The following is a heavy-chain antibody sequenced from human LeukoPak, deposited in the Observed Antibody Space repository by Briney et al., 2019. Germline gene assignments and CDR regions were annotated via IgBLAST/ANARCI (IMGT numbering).Heavy chain of an antibody. CDR3: ARSSPITGTRSYYYMDV. J-gene: IGHJ6*03. CDR1: GFTFSSYG. CDR2: IWYDGSNK. D-gene: IGHD1-7*01. Sequence: GGSLRLSCAASGFTFSSYGMHWVRQAPGKGLEWVAVIWYDGSNKYYADSVKGRFTISRDNSKNTLYLQMNSLRAEDTAVYYCARSSPITGTRSYYYMDVWGKGTTVAVSS. V-gene: IGHV3-33*01.